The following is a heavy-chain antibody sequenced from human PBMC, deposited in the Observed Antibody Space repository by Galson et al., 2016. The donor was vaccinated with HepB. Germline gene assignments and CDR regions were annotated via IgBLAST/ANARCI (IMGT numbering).Heavy chain of an antibody. CDR2: ISTSSSTI. V-gene: IGHV3-48*02. D-gene: IGHD6-13*01. CDR1: GFTFSTYS. Sequence: SLRLSCAASGFTFSTYSMDWVRQAPGKGLEWISYISTSSSTIYYADSVKGRFTISRDDATNSLYLQMNSLRDEDTAIYYCAVRYSSIWYFQHWGRGTLVSVSS. CDR3: AVRYSSIWYFQH. J-gene: IGHJ1*01.